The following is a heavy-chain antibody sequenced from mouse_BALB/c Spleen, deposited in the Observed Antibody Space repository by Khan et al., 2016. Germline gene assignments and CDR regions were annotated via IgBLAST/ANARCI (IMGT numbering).Heavy chain of an antibody. CDR2: ISTYYGNT. Sequence: QVQLKQSGPELVRPGVSVKISCKGSGYTFTDYAMHWVKQSHAKSLEWIGVISTYYGNTNYNQKFKGKATMTVDKSSSTAYMELASLTSEDTACCCGASRGWTYCDAMDYWSQGTSITVSS. CDR1: GYTFTDYA. CDR3: ASRGWTYCDAMDY. D-gene: IGHD3-3*01. V-gene: IGHV1S137*01. J-gene: IGHJ4*01.